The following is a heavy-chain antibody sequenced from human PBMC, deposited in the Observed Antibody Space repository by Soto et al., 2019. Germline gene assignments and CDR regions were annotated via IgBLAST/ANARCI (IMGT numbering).Heavy chain of an antibody. CDR1: GGSISGYY. V-gene: IGHV4-59*01. D-gene: IGHD6-13*01. CDR2: IHYSGST. J-gene: IGHJ4*02. CDR3: ARGSAAGTKSPFDY. Sequence: SETLSLTCTVSGGSISGYYWSWIRQSPGKGLEWIGYIHYSGSTNYNPSLKSRVTISVDTSKNQLSLKLSSVTAADTAVYYCARGSAAGTKSPFDYWGQGTLVPVSS.